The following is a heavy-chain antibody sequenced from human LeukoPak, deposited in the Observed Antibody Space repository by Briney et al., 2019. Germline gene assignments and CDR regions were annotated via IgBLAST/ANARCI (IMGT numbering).Heavy chain of an antibody. D-gene: IGHD3-10*01. CDR1: GGSISSSSYY. J-gene: IGHJ4*02. CDR2: IYYSGST. Sequence: SETLSLTRTVSGGSISSSSYYWGWIRQPPGKGLEWIGSIYYSGSTYYNPSLKSRVTISVDTSKNQFSLKLSSVTAADTAVYYCARLSRGRWVYYFDYWGQGTLVTVSS. CDR3: ARLSRGRWVYYFDY. V-gene: IGHV4-39*01.